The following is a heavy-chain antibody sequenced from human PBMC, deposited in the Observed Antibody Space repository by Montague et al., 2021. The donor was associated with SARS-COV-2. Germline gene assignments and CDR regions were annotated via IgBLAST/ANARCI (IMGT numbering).Heavy chain of an antibody. D-gene: IGHD3-22*01. CDR3: ARGRFYYDSGELGS. V-gene: IGHV4-4*07. Sequence: SETRSLTCTVSGGSTNNYYWSWIRPPAGKGLEWIGRIHASGISTXNPSLETRVTVSVDTSKNQFSLKLSSVTAADTAVYYCARGRFYYDSGELGSWGQGTLVTVSS. CDR1: GGSTNNYY. CDR2: IHASGIS. J-gene: IGHJ5*02.